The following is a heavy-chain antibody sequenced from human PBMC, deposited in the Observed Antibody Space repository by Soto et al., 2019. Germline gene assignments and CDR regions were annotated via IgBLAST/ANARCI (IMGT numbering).Heavy chain of an antibody. J-gene: IGHJ4*02. CDR2: IYYSGST. CDR1: GGSISSGGYY. Sequence: QVQLQELGPGLVKPSQTLSLTCTVSGGSISSGGYYWSWIRQHPGKGLEWIGYIYYSGSTYYNPSLKSRVTISVDTSKNQFSLKLSSVTAADTAVYYCARGLGYDSSGYHYWGQGTLVTVSS. CDR3: ARGLGYDSSGYHY. V-gene: IGHV4-31*03. D-gene: IGHD3-22*01.